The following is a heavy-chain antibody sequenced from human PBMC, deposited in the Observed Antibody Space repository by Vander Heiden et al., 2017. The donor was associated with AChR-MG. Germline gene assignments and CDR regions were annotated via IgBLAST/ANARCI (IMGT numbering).Heavy chain of an antibody. V-gene: IGHV3-23*01. CDR3: AKGRVPAATFNYGMDV. Sequence: EVQLLESGGGLVQPGGSLRLSCAASGFPFSSYAMSWVRQAPGKGLEWVSAISGSGGSTYYADSVKGRFTISRDNSKNTLYLQMNSLRAEDTAVYYCAKGRVPAATFNYGMDVWGQGTTVTVSS. CDR2: ISGSGGST. J-gene: IGHJ6*02. CDR1: GFPFSSYA. D-gene: IGHD2-2*01.